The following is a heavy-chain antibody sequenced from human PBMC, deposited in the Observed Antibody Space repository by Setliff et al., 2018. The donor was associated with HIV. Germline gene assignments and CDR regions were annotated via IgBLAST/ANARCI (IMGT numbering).Heavy chain of an antibody. CDR3: ATSPAGEILGSRPFYFDY. CDR1: GASLSGYY. J-gene: IGHJ4*02. Sequence: SETLSLTCAVYGASLSGYYWSWIRQPPGKGLEWIGEINYSGTTNYNPSLKSRVTISVDTSKNQFSLKLSSVTAADTAVYYCATSPAGEILGSRPFYFDYWGQGTLVTVSS. V-gene: IGHV4-34*01. D-gene: IGHD3-10*01. CDR2: INYSGTT.